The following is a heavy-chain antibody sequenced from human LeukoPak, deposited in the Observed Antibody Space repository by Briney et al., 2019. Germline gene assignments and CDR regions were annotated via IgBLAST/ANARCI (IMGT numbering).Heavy chain of an antibody. Sequence: SETLSLTCTVSGGSIRSSIYYWAWIRQSPGMGLEWIGSIFYSGNTYYNSSLKSRVTMSVDTSKNQFSLKLSSVTAADTAVYYCARAVGSGSFQTYYYYMDVWGKGTTVTISS. D-gene: IGHD3-10*01. CDR3: ARAVGSGSFQTYYYYMDV. CDR2: IFYSGNT. CDR1: GGSIRSSIYY. V-gene: IGHV4-39*07. J-gene: IGHJ6*03.